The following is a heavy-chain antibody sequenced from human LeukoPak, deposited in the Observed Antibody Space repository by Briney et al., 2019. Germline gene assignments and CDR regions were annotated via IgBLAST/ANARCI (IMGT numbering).Heavy chain of an antibody. D-gene: IGHD3-3*01. CDR2: ISYDGSNK. V-gene: IGHV3-30*04. CDR3: ARGFKTYYDFWSGLVWFDP. Sequence: PGGSLRLSCAASGFTFSSYAMHWVRQAPGKGLEWVAVISYDGSNKYYADSVKGRFTISRDNSKNTLYLQMNSLRAEDTAVYYCARGFKTYYDFWSGLVWFDPWGQGTLVTVSS. CDR1: GFTFSSYA. J-gene: IGHJ5*02.